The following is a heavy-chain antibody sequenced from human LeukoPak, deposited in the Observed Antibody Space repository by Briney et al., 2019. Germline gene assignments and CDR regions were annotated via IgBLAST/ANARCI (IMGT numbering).Heavy chain of an antibody. Sequence: PGGSLRLSCAASGFTFDDYAMHWVRQAPGKGLEWVSLISGDGGSTYYADSVKGRFTISRDNSKNTLYLQMNSLRAEDTAVYYCARWVVVVKYFDYWGQGTLVTVSS. D-gene: IGHD2-15*01. V-gene: IGHV3-43*02. J-gene: IGHJ4*02. CDR1: GFTFDDYA. CDR2: ISGDGGST. CDR3: ARWVVVVKYFDY.